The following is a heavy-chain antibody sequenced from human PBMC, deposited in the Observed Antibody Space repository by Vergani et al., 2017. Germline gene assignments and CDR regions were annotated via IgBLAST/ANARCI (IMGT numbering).Heavy chain of an antibody. V-gene: IGHV4-39*07. D-gene: IGHD6-6*01. Sequence: QLQLQESGPGLVKPSETLSLTCTVSGGSISSSSYYWGWIRQPPGKGLEWIGSFYYSGSTYYNPSLKSRVTISVDTSKKQFSLRLSSVTAADTAVYYCARDLGYNSPSGAFDIWGQGTMVTVSS. CDR3: ARDLGYNSPSGAFDI. CDR2: FYYSGST. CDR1: GGSISSSSYY. J-gene: IGHJ3*02.